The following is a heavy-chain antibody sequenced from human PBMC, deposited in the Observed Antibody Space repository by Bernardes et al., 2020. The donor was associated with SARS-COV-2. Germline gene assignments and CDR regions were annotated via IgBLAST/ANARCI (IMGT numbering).Heavy chain of an antibody. D-gene: IGHD6-6*01. CDR1: GASISSGGYY. Sequence: SETLSLTCTVSGASISSGGYYWSWIRQHPGKGLEWIGYIYYSGSTYYNPSLKSRVIISVDTSKNQFSLKLSSVTAADTALYYCARASSSLNYCMDVWGQGTTVTVSS. V-gene: IGHV4-31*03. CDR2: IYYSGST. CDR3: ARASSSLNYCMDV. J-gene: IGHJ6*02.